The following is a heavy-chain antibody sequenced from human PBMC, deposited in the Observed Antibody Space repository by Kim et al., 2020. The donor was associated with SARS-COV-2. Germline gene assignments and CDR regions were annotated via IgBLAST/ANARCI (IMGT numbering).Heavy chain of an antibody. J-gene: IGHJ6*02. CDR3: AKDIGRSAYYYGMDV. D-gene: IGHD3-16*01. Sequence: GGSLRLSCAASGFTFDDYAMHWVRQAPGKGLEWVSGISWSSGSIGYADSVKGRFTISRDNAKNSLYLQMNSLRAEDTALYYCAKDIGRSAYYYGMDVWGQGTTVTVS. CDR1: GFTFDDYA. V-gene: IGHV3-9*01. CDR2: ISWSSGSI.